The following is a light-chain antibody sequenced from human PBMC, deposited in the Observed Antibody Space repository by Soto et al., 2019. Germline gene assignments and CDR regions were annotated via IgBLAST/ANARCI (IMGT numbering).Light chain of an antibody. CDR2: DAS. CDR3: QQYNTYSPT. V-gene: IGKV1-39*01. CDR1: QNVERY. Sequence: DIQMTQSPSSLSASVGDRVTITCRASQNVERYLNWYQQRPGEAPKLLIHDASSLQSGVSSRFSGSGSGTDFALTINSLQPDDFATYYCQQYNTYSPTFGQGTKVEIK. J-gene: IGKJ1*01.